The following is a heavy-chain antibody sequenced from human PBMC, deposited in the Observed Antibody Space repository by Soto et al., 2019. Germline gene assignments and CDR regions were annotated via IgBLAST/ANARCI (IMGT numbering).Heavy chain of an antibody. CDR3: ARRYSSSFDY. Sequence: QVQLQESGPGLVKPSETLSLTCTVSGGSISSYYWSWIRQPPGKGLEWIGYIYYIGSTHYNPSLKSRLCLSVDTSKNQFSLKLSSVTAADTAVYYCARRYSSSFDYWGQGTLVTVSS. D-gene: IGHD6-13*01. CDR1: GGSISSYY. J-gene: IGHJ4*02. V-gene: IGHV4-59*08. CDR2: IYYIGST.